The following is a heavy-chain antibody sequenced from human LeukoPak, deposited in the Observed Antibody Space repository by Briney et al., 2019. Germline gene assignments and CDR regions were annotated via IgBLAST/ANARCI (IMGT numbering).Heavy chain of an antibody. V-gene: IGHV3-30*02. J-gene: IGHJ4*02. CDR1: GFTFTSYG. CDR3: AKEGIATVIDH. D-gene: IGHD6-13*01. Sequence: GGSLRLSXAASGFTFTSYGMHWVRQAPGKGLEWVAFIRYDGTNKYYADSVRGPFTISRDNSKNTVYLEMNSLRTEDSAVYYCAKEGIATVIDHWGQGTLVTVSS. CDR2: IRYDGTNK.